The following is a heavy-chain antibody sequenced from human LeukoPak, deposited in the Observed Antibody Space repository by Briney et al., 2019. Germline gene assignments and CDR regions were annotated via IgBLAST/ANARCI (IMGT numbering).Heavy chain of an antibody. V-gene: IGHV1-69*05. Sequence: ASVKVSCKASGGTSSSYAISWVRQAPGQGLEWMGGIIPIFGTANYAQKFQGRVTITTDESTSTAYMELSSLRSEDTAVYYCASGYCSSTSCYNTYYYYYMDVWGKGTTVTVSS. CDR1: GGTSSSYA. CDR2: IIPIFGTA. D-gene: IGHD2-2*02. CDR3: ASGYCSSTSCYNTYYYYYMDV. J-gene: IGHJ6*03.